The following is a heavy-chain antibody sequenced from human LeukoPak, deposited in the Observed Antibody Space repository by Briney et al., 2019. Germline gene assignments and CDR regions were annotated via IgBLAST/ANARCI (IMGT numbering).Heavy chain of an antibody. D-gene: IGHD2-21*02. CDR1: GFTFSSFS. CDR3: AIIVVVTATLDY. Sequence: PGGSLRLSCAASGFTFSSFSMDWVRQAPGKGLEWVSSISSGGDYKHYADSVKGRLTISRDNAKNSLFLQMNSLRAEDTAVYYCAIIVVVTATLDYWGQGTLVTVSS. V-gene: IGHV3-21*04. J-gene: IGHJ4*02. CDR2: ISSGGDYK.